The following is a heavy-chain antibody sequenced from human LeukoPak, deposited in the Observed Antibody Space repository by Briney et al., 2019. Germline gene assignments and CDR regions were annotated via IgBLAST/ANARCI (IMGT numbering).Heavy chain of an antibody. CDR1: GFTFSDHY. CDR3: ARSRPYDATDV. J-gene: IGHJ6*02. V-gene: IGHV3-72*01. Sequence: GGSLRLSCAASGFTFSDHYMDWVRQAPGKGLEWVGRIRNKANSYTTEYAASVIGRFAISRDDSKNSLYVQMNSLKAEDTAVYYCARSRPYDATDVWGQGTTVSVFS. CDR2: IRNKANSYTT. D-gene: IGHD2-2*01.